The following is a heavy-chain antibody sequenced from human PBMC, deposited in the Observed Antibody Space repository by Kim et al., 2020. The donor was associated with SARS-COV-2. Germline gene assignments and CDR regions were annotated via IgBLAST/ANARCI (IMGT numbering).Heavy chain of an antibody. D-gene: IGHD3-10*01. Sequence: GGSLRLSCAASGFTFSSYGMHWVRQAPGKGLEWVAVISYDGSNKYYADSVKGRFTISRDNSKNTLYLQMNSLRAEDTAVYYCARDLEGYGADGSLGAVFDYWGQGTLVTVSS. V-gene: IGHV3-33*05. CDR2: ISYDGSNK. J-gene: IGHJ4*02. CDR3: ARDLEGYGADGSLGAVFDY. CDR1: GFTFSSYG.